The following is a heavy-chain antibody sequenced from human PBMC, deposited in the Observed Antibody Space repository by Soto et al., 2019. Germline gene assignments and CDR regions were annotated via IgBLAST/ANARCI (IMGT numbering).Heavy chain of an antibody. CDR1: GGSFSGYY. V-gene: IGHV4-34*01. J-gene: IGHJ5*02. CDR3: ARVRTNWFDP. Sequence: QVQLQQWGAGLLKPSETLSLTCAVYGGSFSGYYWSWIRQPPGKGLEWIGEINHSGSTNYNPSLKSRVTISVDTSKNQISLKLSSVTAADTAVYYCARVRTNWFDPWGQGTLVTVSS. CDR2: INHSGST.